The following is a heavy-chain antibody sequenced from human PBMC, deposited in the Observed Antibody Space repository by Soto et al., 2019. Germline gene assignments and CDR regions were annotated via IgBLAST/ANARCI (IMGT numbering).Heavy chain of an antibody. CDR1: GFTFDDYA. CDR2: ISWNSGSI. CDR3: AKEKSPVVRGDDAFDI. J-gene: IGHJ3*02. Sequence: GGSLRLSCAASGFTFDDYAMHWVRQAPGKGLEWVSGISWNSGSIGYADSVKGRFTISRDNAKNSLYLQMNSLRAEDTALYYCAKEKSPVVRGDDAFDIWGQGTMVTVSS. D-gene: IGHD3-10*01. V-gene: IGHV3-9*01.